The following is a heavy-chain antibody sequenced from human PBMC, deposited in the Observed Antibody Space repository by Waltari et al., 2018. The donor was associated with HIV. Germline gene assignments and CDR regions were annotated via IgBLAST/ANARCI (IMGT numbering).Heavy chain of an antibody. J-gene: IGHJ5*02. D-gene: IGHD3-22*01. CDR3: ARIAYDSSGYGWFDP. Sequence: EVQLVESGGGLVQPGGSLTLPCAASGFTFSTYWMPWVGQSPGKGLVWVSRSNGDGSTTSYADSVKGRFTISRDNAKNTLYLQMNSLRAEDTAVYYCARIAYDSSGYGWFDPWGQGTLVTVSS. CDR1: GFTFSTYW. CDR2: SNGDGSTT. V-gene: IGHV3-74*01.